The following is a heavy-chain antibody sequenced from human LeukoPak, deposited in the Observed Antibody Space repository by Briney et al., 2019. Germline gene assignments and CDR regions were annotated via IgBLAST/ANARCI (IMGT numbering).Heavy chain of an antibody. Sequence: GGSLRLSCAASGLSFDDYAMHRVRQAPGKGLGWVYGFSWNSGRLGYADSVKGRFTVSRDEARNSVYLQLDSLRAGDIALYDCAKDISIVATISFDYWGQETLVTVSS. V-gene: IGHV3-9*03. CDR3: AKDISIVATISFDY. CDR2: FSWNSGRL. CDR1: GLSFDDYA. D-gene: IGHD5-12*01. J-gene: IGHJ4*02.